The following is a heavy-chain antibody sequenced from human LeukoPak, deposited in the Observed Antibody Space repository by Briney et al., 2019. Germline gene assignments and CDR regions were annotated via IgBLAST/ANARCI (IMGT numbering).Heavy chain of an antibody. CDR2: IIPTLGTK. Sequence: GASVKVSCKASGGTFSSYAISWVRQAPGQGLEWMGGIIPTLGTKDYAQKFQGRVTITADEATSTVYMELSSLISEDTAVYYCARRNGYNYGGGFDYWGQGTLVTVSS. CDR3: ARRNGYNYGGGFDY. CDR1: GGTFSSYA. J-gene: IGHJ4*02. D-gene: IGHD5-24*01. V-gene: IGHV1-69*13.